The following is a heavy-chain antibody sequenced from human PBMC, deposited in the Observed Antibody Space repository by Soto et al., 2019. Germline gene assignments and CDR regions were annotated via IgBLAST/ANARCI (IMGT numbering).Heavy chain of an antibody. J-gene: IGHJ6*02. CDR2: IIPIFGTA. V-gene: IGHV1-69*01. CDR3: ARDKVGYYDSSGYYRVSVPPDYYYGMDV. CDR1: GGTFSSYA. D-gene: IGHD3-22*01. Sequence: QVQLVQSGAEVKKPGSSVKVSCKASGGTFSSYAISWVRQAPGQGLEWMGGIIPIFGTANYAQKFQGRVKITADESTSRAYMELSSLRSEDTAVYYCARDKVGYYDSSGYYRVSVPPDYYYGMDVWGQGTTVTVSS.